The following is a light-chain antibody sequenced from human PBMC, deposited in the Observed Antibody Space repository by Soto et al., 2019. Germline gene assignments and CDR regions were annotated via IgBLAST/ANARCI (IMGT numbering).Light chain of an antibody. Sequence: QSALAQPASVSGSPGQSITIPCTGTTSDIGAYDYVSWYQQHPGKVPKLIIFEVTKRPSGFSSRFSGSKSGNTASLTISGLQAEDEADYYCSSYRGSDTSYVFGTGTKVTVL. V-gene: IGLV2-14*01. CDR1: TSDIGAYDY. CDR2: EVT. J-gene: IGLJ1*01. CDR3: SSYRGSDTSYV.